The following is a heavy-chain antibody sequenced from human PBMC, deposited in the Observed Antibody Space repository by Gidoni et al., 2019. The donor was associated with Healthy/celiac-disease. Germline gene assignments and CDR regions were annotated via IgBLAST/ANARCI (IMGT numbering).Heavy chain of an antibody. D-gene: IGHD3-3*01. V-gene: IGHV4-34*01. Sequence: QVQLQQWGAGLLKPSESLSLPCAVYGGSFSGYSWSWIRQPPGQGLEWIGEIQHSGSTNYNPSLKIRVTISVDTSKNQFSLKLSFVTAADTAVYYCARAYYDFWSGYYSRYYYYGMDVWGQGTTVTVSS. J-gene: IGHJ6*02. CDR1: GGSFSGYS. CDR3: ARAYYDFWSGYYSRYYYYGMDV. CDR2: IQHSGST.